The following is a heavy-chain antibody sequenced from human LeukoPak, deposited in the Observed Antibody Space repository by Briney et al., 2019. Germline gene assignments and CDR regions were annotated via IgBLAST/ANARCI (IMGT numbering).Heavy chain of an antibody. V-gene: IGHV1-46*01. CDR2: INPSGGST. CDR1: GYSFTSYY. Sequence: GASVKVSCKASGYSFTSYYMPWVRQAPGQGLEWMGIINPSGGSTSYAQKFQGRVTTTRDTSTSTVYMELSSLRSEDTAVYYCARDRTDYYDSSGYHDYWGLGPLVTVSS. CDR3: ARDRTDYYDSSGYHDY. D-gene: IGHD3-22*01. J-gene: IGHJ4*02.